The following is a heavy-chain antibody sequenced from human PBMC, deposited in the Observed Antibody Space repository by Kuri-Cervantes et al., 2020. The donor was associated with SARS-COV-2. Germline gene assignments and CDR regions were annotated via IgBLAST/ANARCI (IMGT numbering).Heavy chain of an antibody. CDR1: GFTFSSYG. J-gene: IGHJ6*02. Sequence: GESLKISCAASGFTFSSYGMHWVRQAPGKGLEWVAVIWYDGSNKYYADSVKGRFTISRDNSKNTLYLQMNSLRAEDTAVYYCARVPGYDFWSGYNRFGYYGMDVWGQGTTVTVSS. CDR2: IWYDGSNK. CDR3: ARVPGYDFWSGYNRFGYYGMDV. D-gene: IGHD3-3*01. V-gene: IGHV3-30*19.